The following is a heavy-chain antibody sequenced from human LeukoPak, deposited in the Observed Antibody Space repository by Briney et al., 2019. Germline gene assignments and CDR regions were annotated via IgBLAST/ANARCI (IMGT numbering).Heavy chain of an antibody. V-gene: IGHV4-59*08. CDR1: GGSISSYY. CDR3: ARQADLTSYYDTSGFFDY. D-gene: IGHD3-22*01. CDR2: IYYSGST. J-gene: IGHJ4*02. Sequence: SETLSLTCTVSGGSISSYYWSWIRQPPGKGLEWIGYIYYSGSTNYNPSLKSRVTISVDTSKNQFSLKLSSVTAADTAVYYCARQADLTSYYDTSGFFDYWGQGTLVTVSS.